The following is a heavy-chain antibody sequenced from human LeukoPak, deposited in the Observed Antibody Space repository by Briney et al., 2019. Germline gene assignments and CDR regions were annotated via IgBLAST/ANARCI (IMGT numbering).Heavy chain of an antibody. D-gene: IGHD5-24*01. V-gene: IGHV4-34*01. Sequence: SETLSLTCAVYGGSFSGYYWSWIRQPPGKGLEWIGEINHSGSTNYNPSLKSRVTISVDTSKNQFSLKLSSVTAADTAVYYCARGGLATISSFTANYFDYWGQGTLVTVSS. CDR1: GGSFSGYY. CDR3: ARGGLATISSFTANYFDY. J-gene: IGHJ4*02. CDR2: INHSGST.